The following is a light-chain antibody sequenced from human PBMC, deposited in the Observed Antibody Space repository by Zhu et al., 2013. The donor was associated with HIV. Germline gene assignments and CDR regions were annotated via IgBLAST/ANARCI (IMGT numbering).Light chain of an antibody. Sequence: DIVLTQSPGTLSLSPGERATLSCRASQTVSSNLAWYQQKFGQPPRLLIYGATDRATGVPDRFSGGRSETDFTLIINKLEPEDFAVYYCQQYNRSPHTFGQGTTVEIK. CDR3: QQYNRSPHT. CDR2: GAT. CDR1: QTVSSN. V-gene: IGKV3-20*01. J-gene: IGKJ1*01.